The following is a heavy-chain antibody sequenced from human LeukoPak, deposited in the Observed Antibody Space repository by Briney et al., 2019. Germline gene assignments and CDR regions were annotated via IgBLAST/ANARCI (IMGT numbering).Heavy chain of an antibody. CDR2: VSGGDVHT. CDR1: GFTFSTYG. J-gene: IGHJ4*02. Sequence: GGLRLSCAASGFTFSTYGMTWVRQAPGKGLEWDSAVSGGDVHTYYADSVKGRVTISRDNFRNTLYLQMNSLRPEDTAVYYCATSRGYTDYWGQGTLVNVSS. D-gene: IGHD6-25*01. V-gene: IGHV3-23*01. CDR3: ATSRGYTDY.